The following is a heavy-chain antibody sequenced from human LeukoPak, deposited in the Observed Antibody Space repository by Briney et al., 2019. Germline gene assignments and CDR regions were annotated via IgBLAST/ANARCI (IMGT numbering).Heavy chain of an antibody. CDR3: ARGGYSYGPPLVSY. Sequence: GASVKVSCKASGYTFTSYDINWVRQATGQGLEWMGWMSPNSGNTGYAQKFQGRVTMTRNTSISTAYMELSSLRSDDTAVYYCARGGYSYGPPLVSYWGQGTMVTVSS. CDR2: MSPNSGNT. J-gene: IGHJ3*01. V-gene: IGHV1-8*01. CDR1: GYTFTSYD. D-gene: IGHD5-18*01.